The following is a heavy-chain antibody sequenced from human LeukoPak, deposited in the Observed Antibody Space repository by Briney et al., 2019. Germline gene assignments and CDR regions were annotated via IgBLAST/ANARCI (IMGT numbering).Heavy chain of an antibody. CDR3: ARGHYGMDV. CDR2: ISSSGSSI. V-gene: IGHV3-48*03. CDR1: GFTFSSYE. Sequence: GGSLRLSCAASGFTFSSYEMNWVRQAPGKGLERISYISSSGSSIQHADSVKGRFTISRDNAKNSLYLQMNSLRAEDTAVYYCARGHYGMDVWGQGTTVTVSS. J-gene: IGHJ6*02.